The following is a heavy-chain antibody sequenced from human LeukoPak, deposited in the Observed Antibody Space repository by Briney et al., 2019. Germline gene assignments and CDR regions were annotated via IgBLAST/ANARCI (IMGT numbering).Heavy chain of an antibody. Sequence: GGALQISCQGSGYIFTSYWIGGVRQLPGKGVEGRGIIYPGVSDTIYSPSFQGQVTISAHKSISTAYLQWSSLKASDTAMYYCAIQIRSSYYYYYYMDVWGKGTPVTVSS. V-gene: IGHV5-51*01. CDR2: IYPGVSDT. CDR1: GYIFTSYW. J-gene: IGHJ6*03. D-gene: IGHD6-6*01. CDR3: AIQIRSSYYYYYYMDV.